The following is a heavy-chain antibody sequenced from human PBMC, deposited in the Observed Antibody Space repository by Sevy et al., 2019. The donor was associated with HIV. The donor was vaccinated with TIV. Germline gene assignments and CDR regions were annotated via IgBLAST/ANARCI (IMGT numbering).Heavy chain of an antibody. Sequence: SETLSLTCTVSGGSISSSSYYWAWIRQPPGKGLEWIGSIYYSGSTYYNPSLKSRVTISVDTSKNQFSLKGTSVTAADTAVYYGARQGWSVVVVAASGNGLDVWGQGTTVTVSS. CDR1: GGSISSSSYY. J-gene: IGHJ6*02. CDR3: ARQGWSVVVVAASGNGLDV. V-gene: IGHV4-39*01. D-gene: IGHD2-15*01. CDR2: IYYSGST.